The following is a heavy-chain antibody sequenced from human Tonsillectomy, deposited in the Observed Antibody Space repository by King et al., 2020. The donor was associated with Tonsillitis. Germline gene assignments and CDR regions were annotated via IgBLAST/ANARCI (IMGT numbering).Heavy chain of an antibody. D-gene: IGHD3-22*01. CDR1: GYSLTSGYY. CDR2: IDHSGSA. J-gene: IGHJ4*02. CDR3: ARDPIQDTSVPEF. V-gene: IGHV4-38-2*02. Sequence: VQLQESGPGLVKPSETLSLTCAVSGYSLTSGYYWGWIRQPPGKGLQWLGSIDHSGSAYYNPSLQSRLTLSVNTSKNEFSLKLSSVTAADTAVYYCARDPIQDTSVPEFWGQGALVTVSS.